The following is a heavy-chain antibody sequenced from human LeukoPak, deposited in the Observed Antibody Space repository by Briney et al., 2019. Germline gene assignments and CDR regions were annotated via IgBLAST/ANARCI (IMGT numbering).Heavy chain of an antibody. CDR1: GFTFSSST. J-gene: IGHJ4*02. CDR3: AKDRYARWYGYFDY. CDR2: ISGNGGST. D-gene: IGHD2-15*01. Sequence: GGSLRLSCAVSGFTFSSSTMSWVRQAPGKGLEWVSGISGNGGSTYYADPVKGRFTISRDNSKNPLYLQMNSLRAEDTAVYYCAKDRYARWYGYFDYWGQGTLVTVSS. V-gene: IGHV3-23*01.